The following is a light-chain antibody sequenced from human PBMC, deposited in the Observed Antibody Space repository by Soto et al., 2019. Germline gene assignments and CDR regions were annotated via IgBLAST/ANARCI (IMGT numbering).Light chain of an antibody. CDR2: RNN. CDR1: SSNIGSNY. Sequence: QSVLTQPPSASGTPGQRVTISCSGSSSNIGSNYVYWYQQLPGTAPKLLIYRNNQRHSGVPDRFSGSKSGTSASLAISGLRSEDEADYYGAAWDDSLSCRVFGGGTKLTVL. CDR3: AAWDDSLSCRV. J-gene: IGLJ3*02. V-gene: IGLV1-47*01.